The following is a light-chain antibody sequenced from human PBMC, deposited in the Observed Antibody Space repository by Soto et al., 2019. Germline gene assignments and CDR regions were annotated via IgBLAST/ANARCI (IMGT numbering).Light chain of an antibody. V-gene: IGKV3-15*01. CDR3: QQYSNWPLT. Sequence: EIVMTQSPATLSVSPGEGATLSCRASQSVSSNLAWYQQKPGQAPRLLIFGASPRATGIPARFSGSGSGAEFSLTISALQSEDFAIYYCQQYSNWPLTFGGGTKVGIK. CDR2: GAS. CDR1: QSVSSN. J-gene: IGKJ4*01.